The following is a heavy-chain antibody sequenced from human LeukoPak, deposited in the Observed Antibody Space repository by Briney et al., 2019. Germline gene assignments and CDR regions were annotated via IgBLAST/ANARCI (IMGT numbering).Heavy chain of an antibody. V-gene: IGHV3-53*01. D-gene: IGHD4-17*01. Sequence: GGSLRLSCAASGFTGSHNYMSWVRQAPGKGLEWVSATHSSGGTYYADSVKGRFTISKDTSKNTLYLQINSLSVEDTAVYYCIVFGDSNHWGQGTLVTVSS. CDR2: THSSGGT. CDR3: IVFGDSNH. J-gene: IGHJ5*02. CDR1: GFTGSHNY.